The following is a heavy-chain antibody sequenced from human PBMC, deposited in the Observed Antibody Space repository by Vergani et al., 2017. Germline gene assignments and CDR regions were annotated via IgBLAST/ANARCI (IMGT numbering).Heavy chain of an antibody. CDR2: IYPGDSDT. D-gene: IGHD2-15*01. CDR3: ARHRGWGLVVVAATPWYYYYGMDV. Sequence: VQLVQSGAEVKKPGASVKVSCKASGYTFSTYGISWVRQAPGQGLEWMGIIYPGDSDTRYSPSFQGQVTISADKSISTAYLQWSSLKASDTAMYYCARHRGWGLVVVAATPWYYYYGMDVWGQGTTVTISS. V-gene: IGHV5-51*01. CDR1: GYTFSTYG. J-gene: IGHJ6*02.